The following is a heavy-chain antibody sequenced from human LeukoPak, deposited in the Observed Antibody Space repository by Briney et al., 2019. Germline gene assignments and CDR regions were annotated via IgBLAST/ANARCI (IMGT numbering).Heavy chain of an antibody. J-gene: IGHJ6*03. CDR2: MNPSSGNT. Sequence: GASVKVSCKASGYTFTVYDINWVRQAPGQGGEWMGWMNPSSGNTGYAQKFQGRVSMTRDTSISAAYMELSSLKSEDTAVYFCARRVIVDFNYYYMDIWGKGTTVTVSS. CDR1: GYTFTVYD. V-gene: IGHV1-8*01. D-gene: IGHD2-21*01. CDR3: ARRVIVDFNYYYMDI.